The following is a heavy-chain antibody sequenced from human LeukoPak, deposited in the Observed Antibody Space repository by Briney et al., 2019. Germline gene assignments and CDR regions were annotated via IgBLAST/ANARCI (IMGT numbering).Heavy chain of an antibody. V-gene: IGHV3-11*01. CDR3: ARDQSGYTYYYYYGMDV. J-gene: IGHJ6*02. Sequence: GGSLRLSCAASGFTFRDYYMSWIRQAPGKGLEWVSYISSSGTTIYYADSVKGRFTISRDNAKNSLYLQMNSLRAEDTAVYYCARDQSGYTYYYYYGMDVWGQGTTVTVSS. CDR2: ISSSGTTI. CDR1: GFTFRDYY. D-gene: IGHD3-22*01.